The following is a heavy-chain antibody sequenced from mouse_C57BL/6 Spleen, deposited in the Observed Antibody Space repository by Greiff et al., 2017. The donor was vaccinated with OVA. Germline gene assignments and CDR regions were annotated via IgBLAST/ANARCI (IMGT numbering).Heavy chain of an antibody. V-gene: IGHV10-3*01. CDR3: VREGDYGRFDY. D-gene: IGHD1-1*01. CDR1: GFPFNTYA. Sequence: EVQRVESGGGLLQPKGSLKLSCAASGFPFNTYAMHWVRQAPGKGLEWVARIRSKSSNYATYYADSVKDRFTISRDDSQSMLYLQMNNLKTEDTAMYYCVREGDYGRFDYWGQGTTLTVSS. CDR2: IRSKSSNYAT. J-gene: IGHJ2*01.